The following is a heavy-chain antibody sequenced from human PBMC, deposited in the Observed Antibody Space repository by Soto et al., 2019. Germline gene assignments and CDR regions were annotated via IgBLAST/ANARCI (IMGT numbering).Heavy chain of an antibody. CDR2: IYYSGST. CDR1: GGSISSGDYY. D-gene: IGHD3-22*01. Sequence: SETLSLTCTVSGGSISSGDYYWSWIRQPPGKGLEWIGYIYYSGSTYYNPSLKSRVTISVDTSKNQFSLKLSSVTAADTAVYYCARGRDSSGYYYFDFDYWGQGTLVTVSS. V-gene: IGHV4-30-4*01. J-gene: IGHJ4*02. CDR3: ARGRDSSGYYYFDFDY.